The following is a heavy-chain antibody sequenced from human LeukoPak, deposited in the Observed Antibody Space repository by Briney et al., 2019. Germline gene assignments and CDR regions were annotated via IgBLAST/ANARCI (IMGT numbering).Heavy chain of an antibody. V-gene: IGHV1-2*02. CDR3: SRGNPWEGLLSGDY. CDR1: GYTFTRYY. D-gene: IGHD3-3*01. Sequence: ASLKVSCLPSGYTFTRYYMNWVRQAPGQGRAWMGWINPNSGGTNYAQTFQGRVTMTRDRSINTALLQLSRLRSDDTAGYYLSRGNPWEGLLSGDYWGQGTLVTVSS. CDR2: INPNSGGT. J-gene: IGHJ4*02.